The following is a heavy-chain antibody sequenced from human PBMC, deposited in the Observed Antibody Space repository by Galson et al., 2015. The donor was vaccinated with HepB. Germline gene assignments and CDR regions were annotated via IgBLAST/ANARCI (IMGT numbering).Heavy chain of an antibody. CDR2: IYSGGST. CDR1: GFTVSSNY. J-gene: IGHJ4*02. V-gene: IGHV3-53*01. Sequence: SLRLSCAASGFTVSSNYMSWVRQAPGKGLEWVSVIYSGGSTYYADPVKGRFTISRDNSKNTLYLQMNSLRAEDTAVYYCAREHCTNGVCRLPWGQGTLVTVSS. CDR3: AREHCTNGVCRLP. D-gene: IGHD2-8*01.